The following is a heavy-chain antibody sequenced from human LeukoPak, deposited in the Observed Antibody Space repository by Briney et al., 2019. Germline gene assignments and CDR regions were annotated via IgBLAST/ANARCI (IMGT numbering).Heavy chain of an antibody. V-gene: IGHV3-74*01. D-gene: IGHD1-26*01. J-gene: IGHJ4*02. CDR1: GFTFSRYW. Sequence: PGGSLRLSCAASGFTFSRYWMQWVRQTPGKGLVWVSRINSDGSSTTYADSVKGRFTISRDNAKNTLFLQMNSLRAEDTAIYYCAKGGGAATFGFWGQGILVVVSS. CDR2: INSDGSST. CDR3: AKGGGAATFGF.